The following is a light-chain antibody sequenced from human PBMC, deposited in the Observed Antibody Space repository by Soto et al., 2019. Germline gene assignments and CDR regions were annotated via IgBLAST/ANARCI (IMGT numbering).Light chain of an antibody. CDR3: LQYGILSRT. CDR1: QSVSSSY. Sequence: EIVLTQSPGTLSLSPGERATLSCRASQSVSSSYLAWYQQKFGQAPRLLIYGASSRATGIPDRFSGSGSGTDFTLTISRLEPEDFAVYYCLQYGILSRTCGQGTKVEIK. CDR2: GAS. V-gene: IGKV3-20*01. J-gene: IGKJ1*01.